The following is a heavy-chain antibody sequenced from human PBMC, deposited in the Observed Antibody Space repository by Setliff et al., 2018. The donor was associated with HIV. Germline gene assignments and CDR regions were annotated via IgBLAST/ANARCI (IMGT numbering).Heavy chain of an antibody. Sequence: PSETLSLTCTVSGGPISTSRYYWGWIRQPPGEGLEWIGSINYRGNTYYNPSLKSRAAISVDTSKNQISLKLSSVTAADTAVYYCASLDGSESPYIYYYYMDVWGEGTAVTVSS. V-gene: IGHV4-39*01. CDR3: ASLDGSESPYIYYYYMDV. D-gene: IGHD3-10*01. J-gene: IGHJ6*03. CDR1: GGPISTSRYY. CDR2: INYRGNT.